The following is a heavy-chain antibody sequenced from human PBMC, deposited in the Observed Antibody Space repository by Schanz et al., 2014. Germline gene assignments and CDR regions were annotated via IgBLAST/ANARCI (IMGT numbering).Heavy chain of an antibody. V-gene: IGHV3-7*03. J-gene: IGHJ4*02. Sequence: EVQLLESGGDLVQPGGSLSLSCAASGFTFSSYWMSWVRRAPGKGLEWVANIKQDGSERYYVDSVRGRFTLSRDNSKNTLYLQMNSLRAEDTAVYYCAKGQLLSYYFDYWGQGTLVTVSS. CDR1: GFTFSSYW. CDR3: AKGQLLSYYFDY. CDR2: IKQDGSER. D-gene: IGHD2-21*01.